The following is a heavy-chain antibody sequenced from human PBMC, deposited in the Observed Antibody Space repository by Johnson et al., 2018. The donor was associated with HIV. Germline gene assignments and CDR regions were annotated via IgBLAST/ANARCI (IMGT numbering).Heavy chain of an antibody. V-gene: IGHV3-66*01. D-gene: IGHD6-13*01. Sequence: VQLVESGGGLVQSGGSLSLSCGASGFSVSNNYMNWVRQAPGQGLAWVSVIYTGGSTSYADSVRGRFTISRYNSKNTLHLQMRSLRVEDTAIYYWARDGESQQLPLGDAFDVWGQGTMVTVSS. J-gene: IGHJ3*01. CDR3: ARDGESQQLPLGDAFDV. CDR1: GFSVSNNY. CDR2: IYTGGST.